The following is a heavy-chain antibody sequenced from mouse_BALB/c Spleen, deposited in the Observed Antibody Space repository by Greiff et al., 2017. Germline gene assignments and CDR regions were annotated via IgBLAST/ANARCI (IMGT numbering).Heavy chain of an antibody. Sequence: QVQLQQPGAELVKPGASVKLSCKASGYTFTSYWMHWVKQRPGQGLEWIGEINPSNGRTNYNEKFKSKATLTVDKSSSTAYMQLSSLTSEDSAVYYCARGTTVVAPFDYWGQGTTLTVSS. CDR3: ARGTTVVAPFDY. J-gene: IGHJ2*01. CDR2: INPSNGRT. D-gene: IGHD1-1*01. V-gene: IGHV1S81*02. CDR1: GYTFTSYW.